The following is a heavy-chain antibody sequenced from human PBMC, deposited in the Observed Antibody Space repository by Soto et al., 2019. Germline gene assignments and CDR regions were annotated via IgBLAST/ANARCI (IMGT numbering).Heavy chain of an antibody. CDR3: VKEWSDARTREKCGLVDY. J-gene: IGHJ4*02. V-gene: IGHV3-23*01. CDR1: GFTFSSYA. CDR2: ISSSGGST. D-gene: IGHD2-8*01. Sequence: EVQLLKSGGGLAQPGGSLRLSCAASGFTFSSYAMTWVRQAPGKGLEWVSTISSSGGSTYYADSVEGRFTISRDNSKNPLYLQMNSLRAEDTDVYYCVKEWSDARTREKCGLVDYWGQGTLVTVSS.